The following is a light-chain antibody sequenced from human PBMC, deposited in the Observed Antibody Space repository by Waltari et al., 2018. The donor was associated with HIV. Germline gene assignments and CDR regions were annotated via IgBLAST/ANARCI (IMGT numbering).Light chain of an antibody. J-gene: IGKJ4*01. CDR1: QSVSSSH. V-gene: IGKV3-20*01. CDR2: GTS. Sequence: EIVLTQSPGALSLSPGERATLSCRASQSVSSSHLAWYQQRPGQATRLLIYGTSSRATGIPDRFSGSGSGTDFTLTISRLEPEDFAVYYCQQYGSSAPLTFGGGTKVGIK. CDR3: QQYGSSAPLT.